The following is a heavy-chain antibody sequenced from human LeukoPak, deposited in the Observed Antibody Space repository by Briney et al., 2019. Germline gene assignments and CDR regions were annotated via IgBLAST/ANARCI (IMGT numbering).Heavy chain of an antibody. CDR2: IDPDGSET. CDR1: GFIFSSFW. Sequence: PGGSLRLSCAASGFIFSSFWMSWVRQAPGRGLEWVANIDPDGSETQYVGSVKGRFTTSRDNAKNSLYLQMNSLRAEDTAIYYCARIWYFGDNNWRYFDYWGQGTLVTVSS. J-gene: IGHJ4*02. D-gene: IGHD1-20*01. CDR3: ARIWYFGDNNWRYFDY. V-gene: IGHV3-7*01.